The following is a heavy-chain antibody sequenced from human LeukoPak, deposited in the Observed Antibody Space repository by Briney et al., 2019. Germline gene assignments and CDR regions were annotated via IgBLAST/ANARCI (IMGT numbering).Heavy chain of an antibody. CDR1: GFTFSDYY. D-gene: IGHD3-10*01. V-gene: IGHV3-11*01. CDR3: ARGSRYYYGSGSYPLDY. Sequence: GGSLRLSCAASGFTFSDYYMSWIRQAPGKGLQWVSYITNSGSTIYYADSVKGRFTISRDNAKKSLYLQMNNLRAEDTAVYYCARGSRYYYGSGSYPLDYWGQGTLVTVSS. J-gene: IGHJ4*02. CDR2: ITNSGSTI.